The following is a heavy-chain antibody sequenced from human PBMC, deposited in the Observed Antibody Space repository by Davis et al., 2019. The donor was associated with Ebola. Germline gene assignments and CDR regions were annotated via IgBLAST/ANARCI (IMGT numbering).Heavy chain of an antibody. CDR1: GGSISSSSYY. CDR2: INHSGST. CDR3: ARDSFQSHSNYGRPDY. J-gene: IGHJ4*02. D-gene: IGHD4-11*01. V-gene: IGHV4-39*07. Sequence: SETLSLTCTVSGGSISSSSYYWSWIRQPPGKGLEWIGEINHSGSTNYNPSLKSRVTISVDTSKNQFSLKLSSVTAADTAVYYCARDSFQSHSNYGRPDYWGQGTLVTVSS.